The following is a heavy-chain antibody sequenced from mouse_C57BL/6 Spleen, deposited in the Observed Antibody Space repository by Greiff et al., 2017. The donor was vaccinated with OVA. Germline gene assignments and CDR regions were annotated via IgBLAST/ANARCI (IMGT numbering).Heavy chain of an antibody. Sequence: EVQLQQSGPELVKPGASVKIPCKASGYTFTDYNMDWVKQSHGKSLEWIGDINPNNGGTIYNQKFKGKATLTVDKSSSTAYMELRSLTSEDTAVYYCARKDSNYAFFDYWGQGTTLTVSS. CDR2: INPNNGGT. CDR3: ARKDSNYAFFDY. J-gene: IGHJ2*01. CDR1: GYTFTDYN. V-gene: IGHV1-18*01. D-gene: IGHD2-5*01.